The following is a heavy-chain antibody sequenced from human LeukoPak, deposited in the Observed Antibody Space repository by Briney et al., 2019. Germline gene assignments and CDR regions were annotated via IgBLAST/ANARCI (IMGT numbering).Heavy chain of an antibody. J-gene: IGHJ6*04. Sequence: PSETLSLTCTVSGGSISSGVYYYSWIRQHPGKGLEWIGYNYYSGRTYYNPALKRRVTISVDTSKNQFSLKLSSVTAADTAVYYCARGYCSSTSCYARSYYYYYGMDVWGKGTTVTVSS. CDR3: ARGYCSSTSCYARSYYYYYGMDV. D-gene: IGHD2-2*01. V-gene: IGHV4-31*03. CDR2: NYYSGRT. CDR1: GGSISSGVYY.